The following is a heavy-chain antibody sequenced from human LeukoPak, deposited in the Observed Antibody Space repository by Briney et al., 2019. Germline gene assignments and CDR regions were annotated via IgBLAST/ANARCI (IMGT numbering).Heavy chain of an antibody. V-gene: IGHV3-11*03. Sequence: GGSLRLSCAAPGFTFSDYYMSWIRQAPGEGLEWVSYISGSSTHTNYADSVKGRFTISRDNAKKSLYLQMNSLRAEDTAVYYCATPGLLGYCSSAICAPPGYWGQGTLVTVSS. CDR2: ISGSSTHT. J-gene: IGHJ4*02. CDR1: GFTFSDYY. CDR3: ATPGLLGYCSSAICAPPGY. D-gene: IGHD2-2*01.